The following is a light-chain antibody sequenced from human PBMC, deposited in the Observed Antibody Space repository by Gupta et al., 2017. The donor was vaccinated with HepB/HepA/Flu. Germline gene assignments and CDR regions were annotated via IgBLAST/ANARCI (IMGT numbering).Light chain of an antibody. CDR1: QSVSSRH. Sequence: VFTQSPGTLSLSPGERATLSCRASQSVSSRHLAWYQQTPGQAPRLLIYGASSRATGIPDRFSGRGSGTDFTLTLRRLGPEDCGVYFCQQYGSSPWTFGQGTKVEIK. CDR3: QQYGSSPWT. V-gene: IGKV3-20*01. CDR2: GAS. J-gene: IGKJ1*01.